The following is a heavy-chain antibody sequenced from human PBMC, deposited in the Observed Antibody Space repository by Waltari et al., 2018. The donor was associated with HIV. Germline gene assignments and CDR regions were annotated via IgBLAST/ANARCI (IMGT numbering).Heavy chain of an antibody. J-gene: IGHJ5*02. CDR1: GGTFSSNA. V-gene: IGHV1-69*12. CDR2: IIPISGTT. CDR3: ARLGRSRFLEWIPFDP. Sequence: QVQLVQSGAEVKKPGSSVKVSCKASGGTFSSNAISRVRQAPGQGLKWMGGIIPISGTTNYAQKFQGRVTIAADESTSTANMELNSLKSEDTAVYYCARLGRSRFLEWIPFDPWGQGTLVTVSS. D-gene: IGHD3-3*01.